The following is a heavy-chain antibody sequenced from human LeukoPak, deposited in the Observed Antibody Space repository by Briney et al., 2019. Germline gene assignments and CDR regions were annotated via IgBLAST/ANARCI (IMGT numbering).Heavy chain of an antibody. CDR3: ARDGDYGGKLDY. CDR1: GFTFSSYG. Sequence: GGSLRLSCAASGFTFSSYGMHWVRQAPGKGLEWVAVIWYDGSNKYYADSVKGRFTISRDNSKNTLYLQMNSLRAEDTAVYYCARDGDYGGKLDYWGQGTLVTVSS. J-gene: IGHJ4*02. CDR2: IWYDGSNK. V-gene: IGHV3-33*01. D-gene: IGHD4-23*01.